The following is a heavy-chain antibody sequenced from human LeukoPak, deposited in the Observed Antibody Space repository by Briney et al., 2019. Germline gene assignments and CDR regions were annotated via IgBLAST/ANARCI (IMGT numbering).Heavy chain of an antibody. CDR2: IYASGST. CDR1: SGSISGSYY. V-gene: IGHV4-4*07. Sequence: KPSETLSLTCTVSSGSISGSYYWGWIRPPAGKGLEWIGRIYASGSTSYDPSLKSRVTISVDKSNNQFSLMVPSVTAADTAVYYCARGKQNAVDYWGQGILVTVSS. J-gene: IGHJ4*02. D-gene: IGHD1-1*01. CDR3: ARGKQNAVDY.